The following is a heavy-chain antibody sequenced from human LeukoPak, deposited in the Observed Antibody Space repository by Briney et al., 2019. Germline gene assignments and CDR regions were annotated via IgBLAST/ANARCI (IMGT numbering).Heavy chain of an antibody. CDR3: ARKRSGSSSAYYYYYYMDV. Sequence: PSETLSPTCAVYGGSFSGYYWSWIRQSPGKGLEWIGEINHSGSTNYNPSLKSRVTISVDTSKNQFSLKLSSVTAADTAVYYCARKRSGSSSAYYYYYYMDVWGKGTTVTVSS. CDR1: GGSFSGYY. V-gene: IGHV4-34*01. CDR2: INHSGST. J-gene: IGHJ6*03. D-gene: IGHD6-6*01.